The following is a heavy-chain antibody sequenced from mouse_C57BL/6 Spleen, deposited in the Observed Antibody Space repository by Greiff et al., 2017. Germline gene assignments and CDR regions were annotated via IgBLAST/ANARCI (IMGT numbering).Heavy chain of an antibody. CDR2: ISYDGSN. CDR3: ARDYSNHWYFDV. J-gene: IGHJ1*03. Sequence: ESGPGLVKPSQSLSLTCSVTGYSITSGYYWNWIRQFPGNKLEWMGYISYDGSNNYNPSLKNRISITRDTSKNQFFLKLNSVTTEDTATYYCARDYSNHWYFDVWGTGTTVTVSS. D-gene: IGHD2-5*01. V-gene: IGHV3-6*01. CDR1: GYSITSGYY.